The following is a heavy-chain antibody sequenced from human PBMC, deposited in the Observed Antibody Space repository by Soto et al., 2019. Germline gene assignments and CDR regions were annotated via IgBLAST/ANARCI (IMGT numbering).Heavy chain of an antibody. D-gene: IGHD1-26*01. CDR1: GGSLSSYY. Sequence: SETLSLTCTVSGGSLSSYYWSLIRTPPGKGLEWIGYIYYSGSTNYNPSLKSRVTISVDTSKNQFSLKLSSVTAADTAVYYCAREGGIGLSGSYGGEWFDPWGQGTLVTVSS. CDR3: AREGGIGLSGSYGGEWFDP. J-gene: IGHJ5*02. CDR2: IYYSGST. V-gene: IGHV4-59*01.